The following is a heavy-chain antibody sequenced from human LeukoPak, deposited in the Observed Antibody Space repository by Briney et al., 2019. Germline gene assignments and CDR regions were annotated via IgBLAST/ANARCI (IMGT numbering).Heavy chain of an antibody. V-gene: IGHV3-33*01. Sequence: RPGGSLRLSCAASGFTFSSYGMHWVRQAPGKGLEWVAVIWYDGSNKYYADSVKGRFTISRDNSKNTLYLRMNSLRAEDTAVYCCARVCSGPAADLCYYYGMDVWGQGTTVTVSS. J-gene: IGHJ6*02. CDR3: ARVCSGPAADLCYYYGMDV. CDR2: IWYDGSNK. D-gene: IGHD2-2*01. CDR1: GFTFSSYG.